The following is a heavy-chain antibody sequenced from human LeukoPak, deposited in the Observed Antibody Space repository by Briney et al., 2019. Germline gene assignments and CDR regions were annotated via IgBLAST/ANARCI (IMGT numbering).Heavy chain of an antibody. CDR2: ITWNSGSI. J-gene: IGHJ4*02. D-gene: IGHD2-15*01. CDR1: GFTFDDYA. Sequence: PGGSLGLSCAASGFTFDDYAMHWVRQAPGKGLEWVSGITWNSGSIGYADSVKGRFTISRDNAKDSLYLQMNSLRAEDTALYYCAEKGTAATLDYWGQGTLVTVSS. CDR3: AEKGTAATLDY. V-gene: IGHV3-9*01.